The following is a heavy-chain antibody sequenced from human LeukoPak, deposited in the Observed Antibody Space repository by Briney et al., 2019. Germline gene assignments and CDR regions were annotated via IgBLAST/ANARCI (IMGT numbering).Heavy chain of an antibody. CDR2: INQDGSQK. J-gene: IGHJ6*02. CDR1: GFTFNNYW. V-gene: IGHV3-7*01. D-gene: IGHD6-13*01. Sequence: QPGGSLRLSCAVSGFTFNNYWASWVRQAPGKGLEWVANINQDGSQKYYVDSVKGRFTISRDNAKNSLYLQMNSLRAEDTAVYYCARDLTGSSWSYYYYYYGMDVWGQGTTVTVSS. CDR3: ARDLTGSSWSYYYYYYGMDV.